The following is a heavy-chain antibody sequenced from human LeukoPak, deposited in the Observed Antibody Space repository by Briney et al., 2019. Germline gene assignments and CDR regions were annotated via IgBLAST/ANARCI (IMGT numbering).Heavy chain of an antibody. CDR3: AGTQVVTATLKFDP. J-gene: IGHJ5*02. D-gene: IGHD2-21*02. CDR1: GYTFTSHA. V-gene: IGHV7-4-1*02. CDR2: INTNTGNP. Sequence: ASVKVSCKASGYTFTSHAMNWVRQAPGQGLEWMGWINTNTGNPTYAQGFTGRFVFSLDTSVSTAYLQISSLKAEDTAVYYCAGTQVVTATLKFDPWGQGTLVTVSS.